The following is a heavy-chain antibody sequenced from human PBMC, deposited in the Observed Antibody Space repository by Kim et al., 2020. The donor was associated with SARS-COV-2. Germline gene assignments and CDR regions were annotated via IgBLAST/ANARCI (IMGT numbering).Heavy chain of an antibody. CDR2: IHSGGNT. J-gene: IGHJ4*02. D-gene: IGHD7-27*01. CDR3: ARVSDPTGARHFDY. Sequence: SETLSLTCSVSSDSVNSGSFYWSWIRQSPGKGLEWIGFIHSGGNTYYIPSLKSRVIMSLDTSKNQFSLNLNSVTTADTAVYYCARVSDPTGARHFDYWGQGILVTVSS. CDR1: SDSVNSGSFY. V-gene: IGHV4-61*01.